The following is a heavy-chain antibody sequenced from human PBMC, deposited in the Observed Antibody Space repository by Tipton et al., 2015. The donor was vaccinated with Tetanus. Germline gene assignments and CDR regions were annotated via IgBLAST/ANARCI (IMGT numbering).Heavy chain of an antibody. J-gene: IGHJ4*02. V-gene: IGHV4-61*03. Sequence: TLSLTCTVSGGSLRSGDHYWSWNRQPPGKGLEWLGYISSSGSTNSDYSPKSRITISRDTSKNHFSLNLASVTAADTAVYFFARANFDFPKKGPFDSWGQGIPVIVSA. CDR1: GGSLRSGDHY. CDR2: ISSSGST. CDR3: ARANFDFPKKGPFDS. D-gene: IGHD3-3*01.